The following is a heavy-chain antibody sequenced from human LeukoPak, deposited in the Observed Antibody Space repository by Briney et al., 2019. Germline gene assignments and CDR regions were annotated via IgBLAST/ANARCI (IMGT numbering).Heavy chain of an antibody. J-gene: IGHJ6*04. CDR2: ISSSSSYI. D-gene: IGHD2-15*01. Sequence: PGGSLRLSCAASGFTFSSYSMNWVRQAPGKGLEWVSSISSSSSYIYYADSVKGRFTISRDNAKNSLYLQMNSLRAEDTAVYYCARDLGFCIGGSCYSKAHLDVWAKGTTVTVSS. CDR1: GFTFSSYS. V-gene: IGHV3-21*01. CDR3: ARDLGFCIGGSCYSKAHLDV.